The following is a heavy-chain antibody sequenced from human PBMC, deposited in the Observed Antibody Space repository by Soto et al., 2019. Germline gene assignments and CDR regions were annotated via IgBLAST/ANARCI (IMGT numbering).Heavy chain of an antibody. Sequence: QVQLQESGPELVKPSQTLSLTCSVSGGSITTNGHYWTWIRQHPGQGLEWIAYIYYTGNSYLNPPLKSRLSISVATSKTQFSLELRSVTAADTAVYYCAREQWGFDSWGQGTLVTVSS. CDR3: AREQWGFDS. D-gene: IGHD6-19*01. CDR2: IYYTGNS. CDR1: GGSITTNGHY. V-gene: IGHV4-31*03. J-gene: IGHJ4*02.